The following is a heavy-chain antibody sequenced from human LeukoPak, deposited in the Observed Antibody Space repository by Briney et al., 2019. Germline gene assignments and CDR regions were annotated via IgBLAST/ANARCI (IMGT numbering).Heavy chain of an antibody. D-gene: IGHD2/OR15-2a*01. J-gene: IGHJ4*02. CDR3: AKVGTVYFPLDF. V-gene: IGHV3-23*01. CDR1: GFIFKTYT. CDR2: ISGRSGTT. Sequence: PGGSLRLSCAASGFIFKTYTMSWVRQAPGKGLEWVSAISGRSGTTYYADSVKGRFTISRDNSKNTLYLQMNSLRAGDTAVYYCAKVGTVYFPLDFWGQGTLVTVSS.